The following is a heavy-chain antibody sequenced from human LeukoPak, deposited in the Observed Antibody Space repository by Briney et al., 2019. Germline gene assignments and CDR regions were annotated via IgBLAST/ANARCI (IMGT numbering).Heavy chain of an antibody. V-gene: IGHV3-21*01. D-gene: IGHD3-10*01. J-gene: IGHJ5*02. CDR2: ITSNSNYI. Sequence: GGSLRLSCATSGFTFSSYSMNWVRQAPGKGLEWVSSITSNSNYIYYADSAKGRFTISRDNAKNSLYLQMNSLRAEDTAVYYCARDYVSGSFGPWGQGTLVTVSS. CDR3: ARDYVSGSFGP. CDR1: GFTFSSYS.